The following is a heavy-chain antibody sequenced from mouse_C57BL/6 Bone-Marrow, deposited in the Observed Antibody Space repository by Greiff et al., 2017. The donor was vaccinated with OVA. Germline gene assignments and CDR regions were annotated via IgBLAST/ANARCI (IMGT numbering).Heavy chain of an antibody. D-gene: IGHD2-3*01. CDR3: ARPIYDGYYSWFAY. Sequence: VHVKQSGPELVKPGASVKMSCKASGYTFTDYNMHWVKQSHGKSLEWIGYINPNNGGTSYNQKFKGKATLTVNKSSSTAYMELRSLTSEDSAVYYCARPIYDGYYSWFAYWGQGTLVTVSA. CDR2: INPNNGGT. V-gene: IGHV1-22*01. J-gene: IGHJ3*01. CDR1: GYTFTDYN.